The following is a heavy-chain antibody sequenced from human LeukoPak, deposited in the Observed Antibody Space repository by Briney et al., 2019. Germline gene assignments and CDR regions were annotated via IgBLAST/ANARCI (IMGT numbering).Heavy chain of an antibody. CDR2: ISYDGNKK. J-gene: IGHJ4*02. V-gene: IGHV3-30*03. Sequence: GGSLRLSCAASGFTFSSYSMNWVRQAPGKGLEWVAVISYDGNKKYYADPVRGRFTISRDNSKNTVYLQMNSLRAEDTAVYYCASQRDYGENEYDYWGQGTLVTVSS. CDR1: GFTFSSYS. CDR3: ASQRDYGENEYDY. D-gene: IGHD4-17*01.